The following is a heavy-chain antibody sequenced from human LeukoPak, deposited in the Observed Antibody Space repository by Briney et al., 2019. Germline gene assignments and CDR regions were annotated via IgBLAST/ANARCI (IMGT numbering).Heavy chain of an antibody. D-gene: IGHD3-22*01. J-gene: IGHJ4*02. V-gene: IGHV1-69*04. Sequence: SVKVSCKASGGTFSSYAISWVRQAPGQGLEWMGRIIPILGIANYAQKFQGRVTITADKSTSTAYMELSSLRSEDTAVYYCARYYYDSSGYDWGQGTLVAVSS. CDR2: IIPILGIA. CDR3: ARYYYDSSGYD. CDR1: GGTFSSYA.